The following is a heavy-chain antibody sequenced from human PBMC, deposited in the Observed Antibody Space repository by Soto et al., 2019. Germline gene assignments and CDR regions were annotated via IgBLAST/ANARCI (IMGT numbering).Heavy chain of an antibody. CDR3: ARVLGYCSGGSCYSYYYYGMDV. Sequence: EVQLVESGGGLVKPGGSLRLSCAASGFTFSSYWMSWVRQAPGKGLEWVANIKQDGSEKYYVDSVKGRFTISRDNAKNSLYLQMNSLRAEDTAVYYCARVLGYCSGGSCYSYYYYGMDVWGQGTTVTVSS. CDR2: IKQDGSEK. V-gene: IGHV3-7*01. D-gene: IGHD2-15*01. J-gene: IGHJ6*02. CDR1: GFTFSSYW.